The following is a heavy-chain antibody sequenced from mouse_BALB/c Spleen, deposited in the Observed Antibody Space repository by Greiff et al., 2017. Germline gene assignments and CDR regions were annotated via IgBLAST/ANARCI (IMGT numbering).Heavy chain of an antibody. D-gene: IGHD2-4*01. CDR3: ARGLRRMDY. CDR2: IDTSDSYT. Sequence: QVQLQQPGAELVMPGASVKMSCKASGYTFTDYWMHWVKQRPGQGLEWIGAIDTSDSYTSYNQKFKGKATLTVDESSSTAYMQLSSLTSEDSAVYYCARGLRRMDYWGQGTSVTVSS. V-gene: IGHV1-69*01. J-gene: IGHJ4*01. CDR1: GYTFTDYW.